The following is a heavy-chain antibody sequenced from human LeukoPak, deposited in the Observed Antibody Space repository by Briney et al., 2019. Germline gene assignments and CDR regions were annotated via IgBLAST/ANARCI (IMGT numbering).Heavy chain of an antibody. D-gene: IGHD3-10*01. CDR1: GFTFSSYE. CDR2: ISSSGSTI. Sequence: GGSLRLSCAASGFTFSSYEMNWVRQAPGKGLEWVSYISSSGSTIYYADSVTCRFTISRDNATNSLYLQMNSLRAEDTAVYYCARGWPLGKGSGSCLGYWGQGTLVTVSS. CDR3: ARGWPLGKGSGSCLGY. J-gene: IGHJ4*02. V-gene: IGHV3-48*03.